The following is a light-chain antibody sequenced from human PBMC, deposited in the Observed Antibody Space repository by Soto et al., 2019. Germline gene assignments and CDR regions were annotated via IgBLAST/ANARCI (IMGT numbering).Light chain of an antibody. CDR3: QQFNNYWT. CDR2: DAS. CDR1: QGISSA. Sequence: AIQLTQSPSSLSASVGDRVTITCRASQGISSALAWYQQKPGKAPKLLIYDASSLESGVPSRLSGSGSGTDFTLTISSLQPEDFATYYCQQFNNYWTFGQGTKV. V-gene: IGKV1D-13*01. J-gene: IGKJ1*01.